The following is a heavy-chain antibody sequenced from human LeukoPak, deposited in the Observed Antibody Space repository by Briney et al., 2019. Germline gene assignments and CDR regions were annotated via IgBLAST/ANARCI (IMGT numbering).Heavy chain of an antibody. J-gene: IGHJ5*02. CDR1: GYTFTGYY. Sequence: ASVKVSCKASGYTFTGYYMHWVRQAPGQGLEWMGWINPNSGGTNYAQKFQGRVTMTRDTSISTAYMELSRLRSDDTAVYYCARDHCSGSCYWPFDPWGQGTLVTVSS. D-gene: IGHD2-15*01. V-gene: IGHV1-2*02. CDR3: ARDHCSGSCYWPFDP. CDR2: INPNSGGT.